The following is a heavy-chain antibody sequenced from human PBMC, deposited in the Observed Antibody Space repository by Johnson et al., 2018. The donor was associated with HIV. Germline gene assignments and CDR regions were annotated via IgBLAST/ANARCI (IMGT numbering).Heavy chain of an antibody. V-gene: IGHV3-30*02. CDR1: GFTFSSYG. Sequence: QVQLVESGGGVVQPGGSLRLSCAASGFTFSSYGIHWVRQAPGKGLEWVAFIRYDGSNKYYADSVKGRFTISRDNSKNTLYLQMNSLRAEDTAVYYCAKDRGSSSGWDAFEIWGQGTMVTVSS. D-gene: IGHD6-6*01. CDR2: IRYDGSNK. J-gene: IGHJ3*02. CDR3: AKDRGSSSGWDAFEI.